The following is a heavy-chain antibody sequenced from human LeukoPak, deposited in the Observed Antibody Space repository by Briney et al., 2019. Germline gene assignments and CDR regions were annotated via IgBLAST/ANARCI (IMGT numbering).Heavy chain of an antibody. CDR3: ARHLFSSGWYFWFDP. CDR1: GSYISSSSYS. CDR2: INHSGST. J-gene: IGHJ5*02. V-gene: IGHV4-39*01. D-gene: IGHD6-19*01. Sequence: SETLSLTCTVSGSYISSSSYSWGWIRQPPGKGLEWIGEINHSGSTNYNPSLKSRVTISVDTSKNQFSLKLSSVTAADTAVYYCARHLFSSGWYFWFDPWGQGTLVTVSS.